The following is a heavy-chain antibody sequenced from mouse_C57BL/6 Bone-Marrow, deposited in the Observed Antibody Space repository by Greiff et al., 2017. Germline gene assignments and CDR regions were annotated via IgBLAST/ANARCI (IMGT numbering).Heavy chain of an antibody. J-gene: IGHJ1*03. Sequence: QVQLQQPGAELVKPGASVKMSCKASGYTFTSYWLTWVKQRPGQGLAWIGDIYPGSGSTNYNEKFKSKATLTVDTSSSTAYMQLSSLTSEDSAVYYCARIQGRYFDVWGTGTTVTVSS. CDR2: IYPGSGST. CDR1: GYTFTSYW. V-gene: IGHV1-55*01. CDR3: ARIQGRYFDV.